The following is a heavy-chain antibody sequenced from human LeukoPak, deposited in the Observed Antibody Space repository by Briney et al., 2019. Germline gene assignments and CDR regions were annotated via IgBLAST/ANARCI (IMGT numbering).Heavy chain of an antibody. CDR3: ARVPYHDFWSGYGYYMDV. CDR2: IYYSGST. Sequence: SETLSLTCTVSGGSISSYYWSWIRQPPGKGLEWIGYIYYSGSTNYNPSLKSRVTISVDTSKNQFSLKLSSVTAADTAVYYCARVPYHDFWSGYGYYMDVWGKGTTVTVSS. V-gene: IGHV4-59*01. D-gene: IGHD3-3*01. CDR1: GGSISSYY. J-gene: IGHJ6*03.